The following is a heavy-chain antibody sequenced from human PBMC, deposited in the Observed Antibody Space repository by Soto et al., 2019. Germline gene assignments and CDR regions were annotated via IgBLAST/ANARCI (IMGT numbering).Heavy chain of an antibody. CDR3: ARGGEDYGDYQPETSEPSTVGYYFDY. Sequence: SETLSLTCTVSGGSISSYYWSWIRQPPGKGLEWIGYIYYSGSTNYNPSLKSRVTISVDTSKNQFSLKLSSVTAADTAVYYCARGGEDYGDYQPETSEPSTVGYYFDYWGQGTLVTVSS. J-gene: IGHJ4*02. D-gene: IGHD4-17*01. V-gene: IGHV4-59*01. CDR1: GGSISSYY. CDR2: IYYSGST.